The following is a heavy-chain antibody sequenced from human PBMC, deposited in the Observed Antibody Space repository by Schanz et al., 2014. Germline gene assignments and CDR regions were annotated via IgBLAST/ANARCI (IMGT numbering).Heavy chain of an antibody. Sequence: QVLQVQSGAEVKKPGSSVKVSCKLSGGTFSSYTISWMRQAPGQGLEWMGKIIPVLNIATYAQRFQGRVTMTTDTSTSTAYMELRSLRSDDTAVYYCARGGYSSGWYDRDIAHFDYWGQGTLVTVSS. CDR2: IIPVLNIA. V-gene: IGHV1-69*02. CDR1: GGTFSSYT. CDR3: ARGGYSSGWYDRDIAHFDY. D-gene: IGHD6-19*01. J-gene: IGHJ4*02.